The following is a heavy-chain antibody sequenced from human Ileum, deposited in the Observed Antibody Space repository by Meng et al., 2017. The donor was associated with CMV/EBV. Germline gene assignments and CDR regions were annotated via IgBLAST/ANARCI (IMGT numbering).Heavy chain of an antibody. D-gene: IGHD3-22*01. CDR3: ARGVNYYPISGYKYYDQ. J-gene: IGHJ4*02. CDR1: GGPISSGDYY. Sequence: GCGPGLVKSSPPLSLTCTVSGGPISSGDYYWCWSRQSPGKGLEWIGYIYYSGSTYYNPSLKSRLIISVDTSKNQFSLKLSSVTAADTAVYLCARGVNYYPISGYKYYDQWGQGTLVTVSS. V-gene: IGHV4-30-4*08. CDR2: IYYSGST.